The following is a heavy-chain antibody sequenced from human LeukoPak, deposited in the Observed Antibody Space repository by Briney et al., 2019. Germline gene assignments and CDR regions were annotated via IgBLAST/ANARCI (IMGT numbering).Heavy chain of an antibody. V-gene: IGHV1-18*01. CDR3: ARVRYYDSSGYLIDY. Sequence: ASVKVSCKASGYTFTSYGISWVRQAPGQGLEWMGWISAYNGNTNYAQKFQGRVTMTRNTSISTAYMELSSLRSEDTAVYYCARVRYYDSSGYLIDYWGQGTLVTVSS. D-gene: IGHD3-22*01. J-gene: IGHJ4*02. CDR2: ISAYNGNT. CDR1: GYTFTSYG.